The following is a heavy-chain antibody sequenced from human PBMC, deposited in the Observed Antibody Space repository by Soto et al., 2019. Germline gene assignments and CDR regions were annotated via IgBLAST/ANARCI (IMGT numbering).Heavy chain of an antibody. Sequence: SETLSLTCTVSGGSISSSSYYWGWIRQPPGKGLEWIGSIYYSGSTYYNPSLKSRVTISVDTSKNQFSLKLSSVTAADTAVYYCARQYYYDSSGCPRFDYWGQGTLVTVSS. CDR1: GGSISSSSYY. J-gene: IGHJ4*02. CDR3: ARQYYYDSSGCPRFDY. V-gene: IGHV4-39*01. CDR2: IYYSGST. D-gene: IGHD3-22*01.